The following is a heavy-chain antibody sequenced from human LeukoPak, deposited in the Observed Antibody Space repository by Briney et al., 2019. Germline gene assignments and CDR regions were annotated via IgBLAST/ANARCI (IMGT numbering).Heavy chain of an antibody. Sequence: GGSLRLSCAASGFSFSSYWMTWVRQAPGKGLEWVANIKQDGSEKYYVDSVKGRFTISRDNAKNSLYLQMNSLRAEDTAVYHCVGTSRSATVTTHNWFDPWGQGTLVTVSS. J-gene: IGHJ5*02. CDR3: VGTSRSATVTTHNWFDP. D-gene: IGHD4-17*01. V-gene: IGHV3-7*01. CDR1: GFSFSSYW. CDR2: IKQDGSEK.